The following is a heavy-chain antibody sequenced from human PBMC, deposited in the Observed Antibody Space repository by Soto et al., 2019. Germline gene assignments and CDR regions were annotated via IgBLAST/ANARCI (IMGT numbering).Heavy chain of an antibody. CDR2: ISIYNGNK. J-gene: IGHJ4*02. Sequence: QVPLVQSGAEVKKPGASVKVSCKASGYTLTNYGISWVRQAPGQGLEWMGWISIYNGNKNYAEKFHGRVTMTTDTSTSTAYMELRSLRSDDTAVYYCARRYGDPSSAAGFDHWGQGTLVTVSS. D-gene: IGHD4-17*01. V-gene: IGHV1-18*01. CDR3: ARRYGDPSSAAGFDH. CDR1: GYTLTNYG.